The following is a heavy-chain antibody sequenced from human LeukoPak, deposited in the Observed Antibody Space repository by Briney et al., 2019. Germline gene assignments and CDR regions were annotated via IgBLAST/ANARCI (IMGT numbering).Heavy chain of an antibody. D-gene: IGHD3-3*01. CDR2: IYTSGST. CDR1: GGSISSGSYY. Sequence: SETLSLTCTVSGGSISSGSYYWSWIRQPAGRGLEWIGRIYTSGSTNYNPSLKSRVTISVGTSKNQFSLKLSSVTAADTAVYYCAREGYDFWSGFAEYFQHWGQGTLVTVSS. V-gene: IGHV4-61*02. J-gene: IGHJ1*01. CDR3: AREGYDFWSGFAEYFQH.